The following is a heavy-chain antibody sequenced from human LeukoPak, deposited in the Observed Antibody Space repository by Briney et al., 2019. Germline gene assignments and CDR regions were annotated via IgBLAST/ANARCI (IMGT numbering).Heavy chain of an antibody. D-gene: IGHD3-9*01. CDR1: GFTFSTYA. V-gene: IGHV3-23*01. CDR2: ISGGGGST. CDR3: AKPINYDILSGYYGN. Sequence: GGSLRLSCAASGFTFSTYAMSWVRQAPGKGLEWVSVISGGGGSTYYADSVKGRLTISRDNSKNTLYLQMNTLRAEDTAVYYCAKPINYDILSGYYGNWGQGTLVTVSS. J-gene: IGHJ4*02.